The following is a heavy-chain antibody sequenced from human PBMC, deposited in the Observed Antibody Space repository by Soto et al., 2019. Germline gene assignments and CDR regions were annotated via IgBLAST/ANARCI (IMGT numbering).Heavy chain of an antibody. CDR1: GFALNTSGVG. Sequence: QITLKESGPTLVKPTQTLALTCTFSGFALNTSGVGVGWIRQPPGKALEWLALIYWDGNELYSPSLHSRLTITKDTSKNQVVLTMTNMDPLDTATYYCAPIDYVDYGMDVWGQGTTVTVSS. CDR2: IYWDGNE. V-gene: IGHV2-5*02. J-gene: IGHJ6*02. D-gene: IGHD4-17*01. CDR3: APIDYVDYGMDV.